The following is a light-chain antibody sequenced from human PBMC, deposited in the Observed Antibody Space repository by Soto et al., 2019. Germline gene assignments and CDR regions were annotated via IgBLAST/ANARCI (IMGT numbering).Light chain of an antibody. CDR3: MQSIQLPYT. Sequence: EIVMTQSPATVPASPGERVTLSCRASQSVNSDLAWYQQTPGQAPRPLIYDASTRAAGVPARFSGSGSGTEFTLKISRVEAEDVGVYYCMQSIQLPYTFGQGTKLEIK. V-gene: IGKV3-15*01. J-gene: IGKJ2*01. CDR1: QSVNSD. CDR2: DAS.